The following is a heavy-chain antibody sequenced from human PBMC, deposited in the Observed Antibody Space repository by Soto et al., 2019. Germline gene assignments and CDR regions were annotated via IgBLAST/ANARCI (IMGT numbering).Heavy chain of an antibody. Sequence: KSSETLSLTCAVSGGSISSTTNWWSWVRQPPGKGLGWIGEIFHTGSTNYNPSLKSRATISIDKSKNQFSLKLSSVTAADTAVYYCAREEQLAGGQHYGMDVWGQGTTVTVSS. CDR1: GGSISSTTNW. D-gene: IGHD6-6*01. J-gene: IGHJ6*02. CDR3: AREEQLAGGQHYGMDV. CDR2: IFHTGST. V-gene: IGHV4-4*02.